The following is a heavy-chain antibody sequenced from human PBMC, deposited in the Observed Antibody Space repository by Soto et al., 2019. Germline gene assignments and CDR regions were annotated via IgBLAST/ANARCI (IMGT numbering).Heavy chain of an antibody. CDR3: AKRVEYSSATHYFDY. V-gene: IGHV3-23*01. J-gene: IGHJ4*02. CDR1: GFTFSGYA. D-gene: IGHD6-19*01. CDR2: ISDGGEDT. Sequence: EVQLLESGGGLVQPGGSLRLACEVSGFTFSGYAMSWVRQAPGKGLEWVSAISDGGEDTYYADSVRGRFTISRDNSKNTLVLQMNSLRAEDTAVYYCAKRVEYSSATHYFDYWGQGTLVTVSS.